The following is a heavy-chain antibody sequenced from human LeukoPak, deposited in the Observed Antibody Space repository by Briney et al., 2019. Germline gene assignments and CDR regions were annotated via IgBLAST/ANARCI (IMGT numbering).Heavy chain of an antibody. CDR3: ARIYFGAGSYRY. CDR1: GFTFSSFE. J-gene: IGHJ4*02. D-gene: IGHD3-10*01. Sequence: GGSLRLSCAASGFTFSSFEMNWIRRAPGKGLEWVSSISSSGSNIYYADSVKGRFTISRDNAKNSLYLQMDSLRAEDTAVYYCARIYFGAGSYRYWGQGTLVTVSS. V-gene: IGHV3-48*03. CDR2: ISSSGSNI.